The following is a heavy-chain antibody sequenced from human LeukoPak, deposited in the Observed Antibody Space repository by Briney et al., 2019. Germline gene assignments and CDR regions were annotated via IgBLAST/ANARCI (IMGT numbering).Heavy chain of an antibody. CDR3: ASSSSWYPSHVYYFDY. CDR2: IYYSGST. J-gene: IGHJ4*02. CDR1: GGSISSSSYY. Sequence: TSETLSLTCTVSGGSISSSSYYWSWIRQPPGKGLEWIGYIYYSGSTNYNPSLKSRVTISVDTSKNQFSLKLSSVTAADAAVYYCASSSSWYPSHVYYFDYWGQGTLVTVSS. D-gene: IGHD6-13*01. V-gene: IGHV4-61*05.